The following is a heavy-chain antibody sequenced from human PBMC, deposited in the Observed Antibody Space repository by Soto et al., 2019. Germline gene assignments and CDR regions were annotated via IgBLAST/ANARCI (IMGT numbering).Heavy chain of an antibody. J-gene: IGHJ4*02. Sequence: ASVKVSCKASGYTFTGYYMHWVRQAPGQGLEWMGRIIPFHGVTNYAQKFQARVTITADKSTSTAYMELSGLRFEDTAMYYCTRDWEITVSTWSFGGFWGRGTLVTVSS. CDR3: TRDWEITVSTWSFGGF. D-gene: IGHD3-10*01. V-gene: IGHV1-69*04. CDR1: GYTFTGYY. CDR2: IIPFHGVT.